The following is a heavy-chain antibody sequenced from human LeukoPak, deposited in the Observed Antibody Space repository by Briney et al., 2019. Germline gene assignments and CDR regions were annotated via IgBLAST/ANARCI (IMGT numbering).Heavy chain of an antibody. CDR1: GGTFSSYA. J-gene: IGHJ4*02. CDR3: ARTGEKNYFDY. D-gene: IGHD7-27*01. Sequence: WASVKVPCKASGGTFSSYAISWVRQAPGQGLEWMGGIIPIFGTANYAQKFQGRVTITADESTSTAYMELSSLRSEDTAVYYCARTGEKNYFDYWGQGTLVTVSS. CDR2: IIPIFGTA. V-gene: IGHV1-69*01.